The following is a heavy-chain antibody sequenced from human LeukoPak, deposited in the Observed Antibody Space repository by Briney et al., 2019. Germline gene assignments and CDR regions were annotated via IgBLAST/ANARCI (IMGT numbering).Heavy chain of an antibody. V-gene: IGHV3-21*01. Sequence: GGSLRLSCAASGFTFSSYTMNWVRQAPGKGLEWVSSISSSSDDINYADSTEGRSTISRDNAKNSLYLQMNSLRAEDTAVYYCARDFKLVAYFYYYMDVWGTGNTVTVSS. CDR2: ISSSSDDI. CDR1: GFTFSSYT. J-gene: IGHJ6*03. CDR3: ARDFKLVAYFYYYMDV.